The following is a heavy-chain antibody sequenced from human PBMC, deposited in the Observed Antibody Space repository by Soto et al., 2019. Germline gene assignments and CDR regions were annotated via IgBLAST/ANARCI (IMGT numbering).Heavy chain of an antibody. Sequence: ASVKVSCKASGYTFTSYGISWVRQAPGQGLEWMGWISAYNGNTNYAQKLQGRVTMTTDTSTSTAYMELRSLRSDDTAVYYCARGKLITMVRGHPRPYGMDVWGQGTTVTVSS. D-gene: IGHD3-10*01. J-gene: IGHJ6*02. CDR1: GYTFTSYG. CDR3: ARGKLITMVRGHPRPYGMDV. CDR2: ISAYNGNT. V-gene: IGHV1-18*01.